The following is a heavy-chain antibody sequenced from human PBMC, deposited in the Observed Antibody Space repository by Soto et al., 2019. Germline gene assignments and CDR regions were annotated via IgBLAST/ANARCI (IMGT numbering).Heavy chain of an antibody. CDR1: GFTFTSSS. V-gene: IGHV1-58*01. CDR2: IVVDSGNT. D-gene: IGHD3-22*01. J-gene: IGHJ3*02. CDR3: AADTYYDDSSWYAFDI. Sequence: GASVKVSCKASGFTFTSSSVQWVRQARGQRLEWIGWIVVDSGNTNYAQKFQERVTITRDMSTSTAYMELSSLRSEDTAVYYCAADTYYDDSSWYAFDIWGQGTMVTVSS.